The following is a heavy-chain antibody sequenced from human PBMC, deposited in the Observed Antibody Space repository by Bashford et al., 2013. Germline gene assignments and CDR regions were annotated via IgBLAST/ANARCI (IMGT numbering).Heavy chain of an antibody. Sequence: VASVKVSCKASGYPFTDYYIHWVRQAPGQGLEWMGWINPNNGGTHLPQNFQGRVTMTRDTSITTGFLELSGLISDDTAVYSCARGSEMGAVATSPFQYWGQGPWSPSPQ. CDR3: ARGSEMGAVATSPFQY. J-gene: IGHJ1*01. D-gene: IGHD5-24*01. V-gene: IGHV1-2*02. CDR2: INPNNGGT. CDR1: GYPFTDYY.